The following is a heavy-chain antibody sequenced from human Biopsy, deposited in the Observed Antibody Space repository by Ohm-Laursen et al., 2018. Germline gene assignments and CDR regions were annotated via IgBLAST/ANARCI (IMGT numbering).Heavy chain of an antibody. CDR3: ARPSTVTRAFDI. D-gene: IGHD4-17*01. V-gene: IGHV1-18*01. Sequence: GSSVKVSCNASGYTFRNYGIGWVRQAPGQGLEWMGWINPYNGKPNYAEKVQGRVTMTTDTSTSTAYMELRSLTSDDTAVYYCARPSTVTRAFDIWGQGTMVTVSS. CDR2: INPYNGKP. CDR1: GYTFRNYG. J-gene: IGHJ3*02.